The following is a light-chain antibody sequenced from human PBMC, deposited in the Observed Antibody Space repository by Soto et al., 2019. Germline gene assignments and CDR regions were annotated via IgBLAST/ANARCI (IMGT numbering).Light chain of an antibody. V-gene: IGKV1-5*02. J-gene: IGKJ1*01. Sequence: DIQMTQSPSTLSAAVGDRVTIVCRASQSVSDWLAWYQQRPGKAPKVLIYGASSLESGVPSRFSGSGSGTEFTLTISRLQPDDFATYYCQQYNSYPWTFGQGTKVEI. CDR3: QQYNSYPWT. CDR1: QSVSDW. CDR2: GAS.